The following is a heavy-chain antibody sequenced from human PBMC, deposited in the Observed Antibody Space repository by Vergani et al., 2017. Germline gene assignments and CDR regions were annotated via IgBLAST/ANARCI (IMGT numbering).Heavy chain of an antibody. V-gene: IGHV1-69*04. CDR3: ARGFSGYAQVDY. D-gene: IGHD5-12*01. CDR1: GGTFSSNS. CDR2: IIPILGIA. J-gene: IGHJ4*02. Sequence: QGQLAQSGAEVKKPGSSVKVSCKASGGTFSSNSISWVRQAPGQGLEWMGRIIPILGIANYAQKFQGRITITADKSTSTAYMDLSTLRSEDTAVYYCARGFSGYAQVDYWGQGTLVTVSS.